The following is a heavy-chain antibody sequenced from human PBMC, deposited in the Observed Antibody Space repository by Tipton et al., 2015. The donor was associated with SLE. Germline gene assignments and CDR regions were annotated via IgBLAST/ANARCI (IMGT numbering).Heavy chain of an antibody. CDR1: GFTFSDYY. D-gene: IGHD6-13*01. CDR2: ISSSGSTI. V-gene: IGHV3-11*01. J-gene: IGHJ4*02. CDR3: ARDVHSSSWAFDY. Sequence: SLRLSCAASGFTFSDYYMSWIRQAPGKGLEWVSYISSSGSTIYYADSVKGRFTISRDNAKNSLYLQMNSLRADDTAVYYCARDVHSSSWAFDYWGQGTLVTVSS.